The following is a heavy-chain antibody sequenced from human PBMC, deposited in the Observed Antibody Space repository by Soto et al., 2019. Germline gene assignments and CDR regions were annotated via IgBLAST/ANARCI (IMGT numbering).Heavy chain of an antibody. J-gene: IGHJ4*02. D-gene: IGHD1-20*01. CDR3: VSLWSVTGSRDY. CDR1: GLTFSDHY. CDR2: IRDRVHSYST. Sequence: EVQLVESGGGLVQPGESLRLSCAVSGLTFSDHYMGWVRQAPGKGLDWVGRIRDRVHSYSTEYAASVKGRFTISRDDSRNSLYLQMNSLKMEDTAVFYCVSLWSVTGSRDYWGRGTLVTVSS. V-gene: IGHV3-72*01.